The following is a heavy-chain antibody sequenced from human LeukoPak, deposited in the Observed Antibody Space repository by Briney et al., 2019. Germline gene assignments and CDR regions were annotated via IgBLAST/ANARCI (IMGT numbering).Heavy chain of an antibody. Sequence: GGSLRLSCAASGFTFSSYEMNWVRQAPGKGLEWVANIKQDGSEKYYVDSVKGRFTISRDNAKNSLYLQMNSLRAEDTAVYYCARYMVGSPDYWGQGTLVTVSS. J-gene: IGHJ4*02. D-gene: IGHD1-26*01. CDR2: IKQDGSEK. CDR1: GFTFSSYE. V-gene: IGHV3-7*01. CDR3: ARYMVGSPDY.